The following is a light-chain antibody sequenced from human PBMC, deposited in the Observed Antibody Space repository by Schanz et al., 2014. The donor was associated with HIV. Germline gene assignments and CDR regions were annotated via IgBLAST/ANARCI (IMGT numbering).Light chain of an antibody. CDR3: CSFAGSNSLL. J-gene: IGLJ2*01. V-gene: IGLV2-14*03. Sequence: QSALTQPASVSGSPGQSITISCTGTSSDVGGYNYLSWYQQHPGKAPKLMIYDVSNRPSGVSNRFSGSKSGNTASLTISGLQAEDEADYFCCSFAGSNSLLFGGGTKLTVL. CDR2: DVS. CDR1: SSDVGGYNY.